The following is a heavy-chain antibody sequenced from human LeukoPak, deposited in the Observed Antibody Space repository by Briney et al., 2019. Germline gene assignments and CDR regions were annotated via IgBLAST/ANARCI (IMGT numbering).Heavy chain of an antibody. CDR1: GGSISSYY. CDR2: IYYSGST. Sequence: PSETLSLTCTVSGGSISSYYWSWIRQPPGKGLEWIGYIYYSGSTNYNPSLKSRVTMSVDTSKNQFSLNLTSVTAADTAVYYCAGIAGGLYFYYYYMDVWGKGTTVTVSS. J-gene: IGHJ6*03. CDR3: AGIAGGLYFYYYYMDV. V-gene: IGHV4-59*12. D-gene: IGHD3-16*01.